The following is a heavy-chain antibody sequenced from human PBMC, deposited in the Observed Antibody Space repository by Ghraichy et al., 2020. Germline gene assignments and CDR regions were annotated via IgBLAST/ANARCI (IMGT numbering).Heavy chain of an antibody. D-gene: IGHD3-16*01. CDR2: IYFRGTT. J-gene: IGHJ5*02. CDR1: GGSITNENYY. CDR3: ARGGFSNFDPVDL. V-gene: IGHV4-61*02. Sequence: SETLSLTCTVSGGSITNENYYYNWIRQPAGKGLEWIGRIYFRGTTNYEPSLKNRVTISLDTSNNQFSLEVTSVTAADTAVYFCARGGFSNFDPVDLWGQGTLVTVSP.